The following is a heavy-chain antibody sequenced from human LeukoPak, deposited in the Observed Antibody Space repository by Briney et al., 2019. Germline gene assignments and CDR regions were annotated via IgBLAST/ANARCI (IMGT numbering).Heavy chain of an antibody. CDR2: IASSDGSR. CDR1: GFTFSTYA. CDR3: AIDPNWGTHS. V-gene: IGHV3-23*01. Sequence: QSGGSLRLSCVASGFTFSTYAVSWVRQAPGKGLEWVSSIASSDGSRYYADSVKGRFTISRDNSKNALYLQMNSLRVEDTAVYYCAIDPNWGTHSWGQGVLVTVSS. D-gene: IGHD7-27*01. J-gene: IGHJ4*02.